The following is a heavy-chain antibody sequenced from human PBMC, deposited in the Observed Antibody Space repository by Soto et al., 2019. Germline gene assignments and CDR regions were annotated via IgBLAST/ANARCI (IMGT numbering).Heavy chain of an antibody. Sequence: ASVKVSCKASGYTFTSYGISWVRQAPGQGLEWMGWISAYNGNTNYAQKLQGRVTMTTDTSTSTAYMELRSLRSDDTAVYYCARDQYYYDSSGYYSGDYWGQGTLVTVSS. CDR3: ARDQYYYDSSGYYSGDY. CDR2: ISAYNGNT. V-gene: IGHV1-18*01. CDR1: GYTFTSYG. J-gene: IGHJ4*02. D-gene: IGHD3-22*01.